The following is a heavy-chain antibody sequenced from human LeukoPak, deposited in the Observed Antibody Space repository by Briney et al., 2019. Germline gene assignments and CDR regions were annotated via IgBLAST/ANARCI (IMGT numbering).Heavy chain of an antibody. CDR3: AVGGYSLVRGAPYYFDY. D-gene: IGHD5-18*01. CDR1: GFTFSSYA. J-gene: IGHJ4*02. V-gene: IGHV3-23*01. Sequence: GGSLRLSCAASGFTFSSYAMSWVRQAPGKGLEWVSAISGSGGSTYYADSVKGRFTISRDNSKNTLHLQMNSLRAEDTAVYYCAVGGYSLVRGAPYYFDYWGQGTLVTVSS. CDR2: ISGSGGST.